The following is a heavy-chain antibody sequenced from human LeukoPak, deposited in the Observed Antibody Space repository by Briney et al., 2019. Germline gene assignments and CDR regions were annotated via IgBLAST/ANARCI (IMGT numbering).Heavy chain of an antibody. V-gene: IGHV3-13*01. Sequence: PGGSLRLSCAASGFNFNIYDIHWVRQVTGKGLEWVSRIGTGGDTNYPGSVKGRFTISRENAKNSLYLQMNSLRAGATAVYYCVRGLRGGFDPWGQGTLVSVCS. CDR1: GFNFNIYD. CDR2: IGTGGDT. J-gene: IGHJ5*02. CDR3: VRGLRGGFDP.